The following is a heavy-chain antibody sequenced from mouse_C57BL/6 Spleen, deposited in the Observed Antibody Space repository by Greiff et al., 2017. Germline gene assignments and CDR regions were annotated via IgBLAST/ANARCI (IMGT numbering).Heavy chain of an antibody. CDR3: ARPSYYGSSYVGYFDY. Sequence: QVQLQQSDAELVKPGASVKISCKVSGYTFTDHTIHWMKQRPEQGLEWIGYIYPRDGSTKYNEKFKGKATLTADKSSSTAYMQLNSLTSEDSAVYFCARPSYYGSSYVGYFDYWGQGTTLTVSS. J-gene: IGHJ2*01. D-gene: IGHD1-1*01. CDR1: GYTFTDHT. V-gene: IGHV1-78*01. CDR2: IYPRDGST.